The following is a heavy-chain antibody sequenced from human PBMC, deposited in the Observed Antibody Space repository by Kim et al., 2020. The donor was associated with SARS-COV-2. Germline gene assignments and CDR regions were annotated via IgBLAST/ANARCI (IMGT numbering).Heavy chain of an antibody. J-gene: IGHJ6*02. CDR3: AKGSTVTTYYYGMDV. Sequence: DAVKGRFTISRDNSKNTLYLQMNSLRAEDTAVYYCAKGSTVTTYYYGMDVWGQGTTVTVSS. D-gene: IGHD4-17*01. V-gene: IGHV3-23*01.